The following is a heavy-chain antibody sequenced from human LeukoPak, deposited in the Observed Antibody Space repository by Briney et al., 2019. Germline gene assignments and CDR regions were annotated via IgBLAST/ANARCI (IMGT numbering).Heavy chain of an antibody. V-gene: IGHV3-30*02. CDR1: GFTFSSYG. CDR2: IRFDGRDK. J-gene: IGHJ4*02. CDR3: AKDRYSTSSTFTVNPFDY. D-gene: IGHD2-2*01. Sequence: GGSLRLSCAASGFTFSSYGMNWVRQAPGKGLEWVAFIRFDGRDKYYTDSVKGRFTISRDNSKSTLDLQMNSLRVEDTAVYYCAKDRYSTSSTFTVNPFDYWGQGILVTVSS.